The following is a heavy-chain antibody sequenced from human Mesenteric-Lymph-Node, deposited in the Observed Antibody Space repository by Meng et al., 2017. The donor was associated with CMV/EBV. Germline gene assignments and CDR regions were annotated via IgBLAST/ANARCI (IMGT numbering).Heavy chain of an antibody. J-gene: IGHJ5*02. Sequence: YTFSRYVMHWVRQAPGQRLEWMGWINTDNGDTKYSQKFQDRITITRDTSASTVYMELSGLRSEDTAIYYCARGPYCINGVCFRNGFDPWGQGTLVTVSS. CDR1: YTFSRYV. D-gene: IGHD2-8*01. CDR2: INTDNGDT. V-gene: IGHV1-3*04. CDR3: ARGPYCINGVCFRNGFDP.